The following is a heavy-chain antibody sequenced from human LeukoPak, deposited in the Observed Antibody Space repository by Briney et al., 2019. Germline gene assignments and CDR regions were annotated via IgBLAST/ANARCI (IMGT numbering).Heavy chain of an antibody. D-gene: IGHD2-15*01. CDR1: GFTFSNYA. V-gene: IGHV3-23*01. CDR2: ITASGGGP. Sequence: GGSLRLSCAASGFTFSNYAMRWVRQAPGKGLEGVSGITASGGGPSSADSVKGRFTISRDNSKNMVYLKMNSLRDDDTAVYYCVKDGRTSAPCWGQGTLVTVSS. CDR3: VKDGRTSAPC. J-gene: IGHJ1*01.